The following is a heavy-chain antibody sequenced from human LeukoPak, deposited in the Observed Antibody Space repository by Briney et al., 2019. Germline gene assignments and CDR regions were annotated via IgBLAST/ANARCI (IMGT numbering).Heavy chain of an antibody. D-gene: IGHD2-2*01. J-gene: IGHJ5*02. CDR1: GGSFSNHF. CDR2: IYPSGNT. V-gene: IGHV4-4*07. Sequence: SETLSPTCSVSGGSFSNHFWSWVRQPAGKGLEWIGRIYPSGNTNYNPSLKSRVTLSVDTSKTQFYLSLSSVTAADTAVYYCARGISSCSSTSCYFSPISRRVWFDPWGQGTLVTVSS. CDR3: ARGISSCSSTSCYFSPISRRVWFDP.